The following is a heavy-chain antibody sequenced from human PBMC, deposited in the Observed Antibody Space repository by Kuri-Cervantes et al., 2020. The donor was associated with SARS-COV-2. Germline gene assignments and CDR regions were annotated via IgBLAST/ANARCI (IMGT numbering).Heavy chain of an antibody. CDR3: ASRSASLTELYYFDY. V-gene: IGHV4-39*07. CDR1: GGSISSFTYY. CDR2: IYHSGST. J-gene: IGHJ4*02. Sequence: SETLSLTCTVSGGSISSFTYYWGWIRQPPGKGLEWIGSIYHSGSTYYNPSLKSRVTISVDTSKNQFSLKLSSVTAADTAVYYCASRSASLTELYYFDYWGQGTLVTVSS. D-gene: IGHD1-20*01.